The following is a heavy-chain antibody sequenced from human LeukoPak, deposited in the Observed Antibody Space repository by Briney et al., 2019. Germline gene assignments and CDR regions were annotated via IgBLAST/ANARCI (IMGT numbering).Heavy chain of an antibody. CDR3: ARAPRFRLVGVPKGPFDP. CDR1: GFTFDDYA. D-gene: IGHD3-10*01. CDR2: ISWNSGSI. V-gene: IGHV3-9*01. J-gene: IGHJ5*02. Sequence: PGRSLRLSCAASGFTFDDYAMHWVRQAPGKGLEWVSGISWNSGSIGYADSVKGRFTISRDNAKNSLYLQMNSLRAEDTAVYYCARAPRFRLVGVPKGPFDPWGQGTLVTVSS.